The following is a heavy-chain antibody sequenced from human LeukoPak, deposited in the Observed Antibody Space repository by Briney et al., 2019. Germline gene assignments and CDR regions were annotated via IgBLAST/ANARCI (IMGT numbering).Heavy chain of an antibody. J-gene: IGHJ4*02. CDR1: GFTVSSNY. Sequence: GGSLRLSCAASGFTVSSNYMSWVRQAPGKGLVWVSRINVEGTTTTYADPVEGRFTISRDENTLYLQMNHLRVDDTAVYYCTRGEEEPFDYWGQGTLVTVSS. CDR2: INVEGTTT. V-gene: IGHV3-74*01. CDR3: TRGEEEPFDY.